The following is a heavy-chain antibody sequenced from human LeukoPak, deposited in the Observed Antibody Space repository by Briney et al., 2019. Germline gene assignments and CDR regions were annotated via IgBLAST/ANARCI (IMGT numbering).Heavy chain of an antibody. J-gene: IGHJ4*02. Sequence: ASVKLSCKASVGTFSRYAISWVRQAPGQGLEWMGGIIPIFGTANYAQKFQGRVTITADESTSTAYMELSSLRSEETAVYYCAREPPQDSSGYLWGQETLVTVSS. CDR2: IIPIFGTA. CDR3: AREPPQDSSGYL. V-gene: IGHV1-69*01. D-gene: IGHD3-22*01. CDR1: VGTFSRYA.